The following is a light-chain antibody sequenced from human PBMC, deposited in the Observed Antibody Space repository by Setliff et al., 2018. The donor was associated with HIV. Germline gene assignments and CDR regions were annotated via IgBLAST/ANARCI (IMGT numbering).Light chain of an antibody. CDR2: DVT. CDR3: SSYGSGDALL. V-gene: IGLV2-14*03. Sequence: QSALTQPASVSGSPGQSITISCTGSSSDVGGYDYVSWYRQYPDKAPHLIIFDVTNRPSGVSNRFSGSKSGNTASLTISGLQAEDEAHFFCSSYGSGDALLFGTGTKVTV. J-gene: IGLJ1*01. CDR1: SSDVGGYDY.